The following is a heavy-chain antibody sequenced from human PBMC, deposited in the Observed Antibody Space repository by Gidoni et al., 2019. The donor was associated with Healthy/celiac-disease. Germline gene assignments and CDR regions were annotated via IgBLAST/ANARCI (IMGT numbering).Heavy chain of an antibody. V-gene: IGHV1-18*01. CDR1: GYTFTSYG. J-gene: IGHJ6*02. CDR2: ISAYNGNT. D-gene: IGHD3-10*01. Sequence: QVQLVQSGAEVKKPGASVKVPCKASGYTFTSYGISWVRPAPGQGLEWMGWISAYNGNTNYAQKLQGRVTMTTDTSTSTAYMELRSLRSDDTAVYYCARDSIITMVRGVIAQKIYYYYGMDVWGQGTTVTVSS. CDR3: ARDSIITMVRGVIAQKIYYYYGMDV.